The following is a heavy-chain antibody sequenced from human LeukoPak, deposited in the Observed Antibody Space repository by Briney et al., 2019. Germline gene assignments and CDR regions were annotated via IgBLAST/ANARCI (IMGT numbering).Heavy chain of an antibody. CDR2: IYYSGST. D-gene: IGHD1-26*01. V-gene: IGHV4-39*01. J-gene: IGHJ4*02. CDR3: ARVGATDGSDY. Sequence: PSETLSLTCTVSGGSISSSSYYWGWIRQPPGKGLEWIGSIYYSGSTYYNPSLKSRVTISVDTSKNQFSLKLSSVTAADTAVYYCARVGATDGSDYWGQGTLVTVSS. CDR1: GGSISSSSYY.